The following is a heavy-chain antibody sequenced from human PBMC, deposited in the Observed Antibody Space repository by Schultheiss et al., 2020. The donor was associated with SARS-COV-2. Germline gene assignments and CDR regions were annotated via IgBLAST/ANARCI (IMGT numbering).Heavy chain of an antibody. CDR1: GYSFTSYW. CDR3: ARHQYPMIVINDVFDI. D-gene: IGHD3-22*01. J-gene: IGHJ3*02. V-gene: IGHV5-51*01. Sequence: GESLKISCKGSGYSFTSYWIGWVRQMPGKGLEWMGIIYPDDSDTRYSPSFQGQVTISVDTSISTAYLQWSSLKASDTAMYYCARHQYPMIVINDVFDIWGQGTMVTVSS. CDR2: IYPDDSDT.